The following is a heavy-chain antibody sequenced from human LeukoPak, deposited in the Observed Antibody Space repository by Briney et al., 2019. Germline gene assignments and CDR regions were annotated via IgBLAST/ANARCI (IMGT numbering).Heavy chain of an antibody. V-gene: IGHV3-64D*06. Sequence: PGGSLGLSCAASGFNFNSFAMHGVRQAPGKGLEYVSAISSSGDSTNYAASVKGRFTISRDNSKSTLYLQMSSLRPEDTALYYCVKVVANHDFDYWGQGTLVTVSS. D-gene: IGHD1-14*01. CDR1: GFNFNSFA. J-gene: IGHJ4*02. CDR2: ISSSGDST. CDR3: VKVVANHDFDY.